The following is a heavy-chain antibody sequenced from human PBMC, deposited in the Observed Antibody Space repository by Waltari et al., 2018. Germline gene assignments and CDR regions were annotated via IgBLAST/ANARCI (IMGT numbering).Heavy chain of an antibody. CDR1: GFTLSRYA. V-gene: IGHV3-30*01. D-gene: IGHD4-17*01. J-gene: IGHJ5*02. CDR3: ARDALGDYSNWFDP. Sequence: QVQLVASGVGVVQPGRSPRPPCTGCGFTLSRYALHWVRQAPGKGLEWVAVISYDENNRHYANSVKGRFTISRDNSKSTLYLQMVSLSAEDTAIYYCARDALGDYSNWFDPWGQGTRVTVSS. CDR2: ISYDENNR.